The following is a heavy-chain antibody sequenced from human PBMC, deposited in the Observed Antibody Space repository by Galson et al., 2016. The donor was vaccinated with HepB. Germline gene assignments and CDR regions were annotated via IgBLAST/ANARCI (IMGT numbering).Heavy chain of an antibody. CDR2: IHHSGTT. CDR3: AREGYYASVSPQQAFDI. CDR1: GGSITTNW. Sequence: SETLSLTCAVSGGSITTNWWNWVRQPPGKGLEWIGEIHHSGTTNYNPSLKSRVTISVDKSNNQFTLNLDSVTAADTAVYYCAREGYYASVSPQQAFDIWGQGTMVTVSS. J-gene: IGHJ3*02. D-gene: IGHD3-10*01. V-gene: IGHV4-4*02.